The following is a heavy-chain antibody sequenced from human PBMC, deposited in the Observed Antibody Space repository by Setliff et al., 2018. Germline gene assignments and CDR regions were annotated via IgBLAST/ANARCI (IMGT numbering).Heavy chain of an antibody. CDR3: ARDSRGNPPNYMDV. V-gene: IGHV4-4*07. CDR2: IYTSGST. J-gene: IGHJ6*03. Sequence: PSETLSLTCTVSGGSISSYYWSWIRQPAGKALEWIGRIYTSGSTNYNPSLKSRVTMSVDTSKNQFSLKLSSVTAADTAVYYCARDSRGNPPNYMDVWGKGTTVTVSS. CDR1: GGSISSYY.